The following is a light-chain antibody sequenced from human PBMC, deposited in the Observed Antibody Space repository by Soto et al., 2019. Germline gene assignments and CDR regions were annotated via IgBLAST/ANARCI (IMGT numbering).Light chain of an antibody. CDR1: SSNIGAGYD. CDR2: GTI. Sequence: QPALTQPPSVSGAPGQRVTISCTGSSSNIGAGYDVHWYQQRPETAPKLLIFGTINRPSGVPDRFSGSKSGTSASLAITGLQAEDEGDYYCQSYDSTLSARYVFGTGTKLTVL. V-gene: IGLV1-40*01. J-gene: IGLJ1*01. CDR3: QSYDSTLSARYV.